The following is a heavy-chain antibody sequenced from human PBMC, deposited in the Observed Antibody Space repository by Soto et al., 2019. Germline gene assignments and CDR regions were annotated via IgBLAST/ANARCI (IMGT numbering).Heavy chain of an antibody. CDR1: GDSISSRNYY. J-gene: IGHJ6*04. D-gene: IGHD1-26*01. Sequence: PSETPSLTCPVSGDSISSRNYYCDWIRQPPGKGLEWIGSIYYSGSTYYNPSLKSRVTISVDTSKNQFSLKLNSVTAADTAVYYRANQPPWEAVGGYYYHGMDVWGKGTTVTVSA. V-gene: IGHV4-39*05. CDR3: ANQPPWEAVGGYYYHGMDV. CDR2: IYYSGST.